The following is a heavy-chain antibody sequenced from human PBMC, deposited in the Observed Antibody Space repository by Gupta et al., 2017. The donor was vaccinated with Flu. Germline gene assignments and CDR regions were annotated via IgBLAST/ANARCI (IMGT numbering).Heavy chain of an antibody. Sequence: QLQLQESGPGLVKPSETLSLTCTVPGGAISSSSYDWGWIRQPPGKGLEWIGSIYYSGRTYSKPSLKSRVTISVDTSKNQFSLKMSSVTAAETAVYYCARHSNSSTRIVVWAFDIWGQGTMVTVYS. CDR3: ARHSNSSTRIVVWAFDI. CDR1: GGAISSSSYD. V-gene: IGHV4-39*01. D-gene: IGHD3-22*01. CDR2: IYYSGRT. J-gene: IGHJ3*02.